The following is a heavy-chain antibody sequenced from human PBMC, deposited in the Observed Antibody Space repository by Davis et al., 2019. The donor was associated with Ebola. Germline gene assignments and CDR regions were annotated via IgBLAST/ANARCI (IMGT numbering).Heavy chain of an antibody. V-gene: IGHV3-23*01. Sequence: SCAASGFTFSSFAMGWVRQAPGKGLEWVSAISASGDATYYADSVKGRFTISSDHSKNMLSLQMNSLRAEDAAIYYCARRGAGGYWWGAFDYWGQGTLVTVSS. CDR1: GFTFSSFA. D-gene: IGHD2-21*01. J-gene: IGHJ4*02. CDR2: ISASGDAT. CDR3: ARRGAGGYWWGAFDY.